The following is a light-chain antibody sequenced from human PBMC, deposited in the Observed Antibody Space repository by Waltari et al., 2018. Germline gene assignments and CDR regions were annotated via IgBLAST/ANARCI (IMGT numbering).Light chain of an antibody. Sequence: QSALTQPRSVSGSPGQSVTIPCTGTGSDVGGHFFIPWYQHHPGKAPKLLLYYVNERPSGVPDRFSGSKSGNSASLTISGLQAEDEAVYYCCSYAASRTWVFGGGTRLTVL. CDR3: CSYAASRTWV. CDR2: YVN. V-gene: IGLV2-11*01. J-gene: IGLJ3*02. CDR1: GSDVGGHFF.